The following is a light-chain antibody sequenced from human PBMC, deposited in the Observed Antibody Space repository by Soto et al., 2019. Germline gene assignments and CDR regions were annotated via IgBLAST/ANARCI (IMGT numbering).Light chain of an antibody. Sequence: EIVLTQSPGTLSLSPGERAILSCRASQSVSSSYLAWYRQKPGQAPSLLIYGASSRATGIPDRFSGSGSGTDFTLNISRLEPEDFAVYYCQQYGSSPRTFGQGTKVEMK. CDR2: GAS. CDR1: QSVSSSY. J-gene: IGKJ1*01. CDR3: QQYGSSPRT. V-gene: IGKV3-20*01.